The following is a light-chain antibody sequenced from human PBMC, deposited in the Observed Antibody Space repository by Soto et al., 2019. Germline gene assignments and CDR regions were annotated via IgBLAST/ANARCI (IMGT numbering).Light chain of an antibody. J-gene: IGKJ3*01. CDR2: DAS. CDR3: QQYYDLPPT. CDR1: QHISTY. V-gene: IGKV1-33*01. Sequence: DIQMTQSPSSLSASVGDRVTITCQASQHISTYLKWFQQKPGKAPELLIYDASNLVPGVPSTFSGSGSGTDFTFTISSLQPEDIATYDCQQYYDLPPTCGPGIKVDIK.